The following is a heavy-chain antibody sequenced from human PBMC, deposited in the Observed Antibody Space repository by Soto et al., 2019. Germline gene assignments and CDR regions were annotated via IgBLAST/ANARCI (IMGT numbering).Heavy chain of an antibody. CDR1: GGSISSYY. D-gene: IGHD5-12*01. V-gene: IGHV4-59*01. J-gene: IGHJ4*02. Sequence: PSETLSLTCAVYGGSISSYYWSWIRQPPGKGLEWIGYIYYSGSTNYNPSLKSRVTISVDTSKNQFSLKLSSVTAADTAVYYCARSTSSYDLWGGLFDYWGQGTLVTVSS. CDR3: ARSTSSYDLWGGLFDY. CDR2: IYYSGST.